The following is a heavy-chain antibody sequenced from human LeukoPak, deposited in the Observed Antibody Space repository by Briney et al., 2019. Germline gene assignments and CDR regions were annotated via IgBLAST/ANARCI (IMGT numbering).Heavy chain of an antibody. D-gene: IGHD2-2*01. CDR2: IYYSGST. J-gene: IGHJ4*02. CDR3: AREMRVCTSISCPSYYFDY. CDR1: GGSISSGDYY. V-gene: IGHV4-30-4*01. Sequence: SETLSLTCTVSGGSISSGDYYWSWIRQPPGKGLEWIGYIYYSGSTYYNPSLKSRVTISVDTSKNQFSLKLSSVTAADTAVYYCAREMRVCTSISCPSYYFDYWGQGTLSPSPQ.